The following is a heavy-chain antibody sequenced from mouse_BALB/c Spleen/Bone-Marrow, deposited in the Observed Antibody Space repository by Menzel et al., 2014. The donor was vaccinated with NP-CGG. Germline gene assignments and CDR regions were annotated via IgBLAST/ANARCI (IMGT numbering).Heavy chain of an antibody. D-gene: IGHD4-1*01. CDR2: IFPSETYT. J-gene: IGHJ2*01. CDR1: GYTFTSHW. CDR3: TRDNWDY. Sequence: QVHVKQSGAELVRPGASVKLSCKASGYTFTSHWINWVKQRPGQGLEWIGNIFPSETYTNYNQKFKDKATLTVDKSSSTAYMQLSSPTSEDSAVYYCTRDNWDYWGQGNTLTVSS. V-gene: IGHV1-69*02.